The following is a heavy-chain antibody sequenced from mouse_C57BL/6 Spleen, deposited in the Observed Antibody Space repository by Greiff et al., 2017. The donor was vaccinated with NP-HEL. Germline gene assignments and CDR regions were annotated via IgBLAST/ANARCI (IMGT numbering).Heavy chain of an antibody. V-gene: IGHV5-9*01. CDR1: GFTFSSYT. D-gene: IGHD2-2*01. CDR2: ISGGGGNT. CDR3: ARHGFHGYDEAWFAY. Sequence: EVQRVESGGGLVKPGGSLKLSCAASGFTFSSYTMSWVRQTPEKRLEWVATISGGGGNTYYPDSVKGRFTISRDNAKNTLYLQMSSLRSEDTALYYCARHGFHGYDEAWFAYWGQGTLVTVSA. J-gene: IGHJ3*01.